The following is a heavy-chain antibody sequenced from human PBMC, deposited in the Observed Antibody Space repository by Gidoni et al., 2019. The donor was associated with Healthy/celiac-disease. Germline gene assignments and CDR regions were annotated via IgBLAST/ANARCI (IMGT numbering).Heavy chain of an antibody. D-gene: IGHD6-13*01. CDR3: ASQPYTGYSSSPQESPGDY. CDR1: GFTFSSYA. J-gene: IGHJ4*02. V-gene: IGHV3-30-3*01. CDR2: ISYDGSNK. Sequence: QVQLVESGGGVVQPGRSLRLSCAASGFTFSSYALHWVRQAPGTGLEWVAVISYDGSNKYYADSVKGRFTISRDKSKNTLYLQMNSLRAEDTAVYYCASQPYTGYSSSPQESPGDYWGQGTLVTVSS.